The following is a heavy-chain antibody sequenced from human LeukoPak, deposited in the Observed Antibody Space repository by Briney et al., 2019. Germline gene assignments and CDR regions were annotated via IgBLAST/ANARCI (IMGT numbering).Heavy chain of an antibody. CDR3: ASRGYSYGLYYFDY. Sequence: PGRSLRLSCAASGFTFSSYGMHWVRQAPGKGLEWVAVISYDGSNKYYADSVKGRFTTSRDNSKNTLYLQMNSLRAEDTAVYYCASRGYSYGLYYFDYWGQGTLVTVSS. D-gene: IGHD5-18*01. V-gene: IGHV3-30*03. CDR2: ISYDGSNK. J-gene: IGHJ4*02. CDR1: GFTFSSYG.